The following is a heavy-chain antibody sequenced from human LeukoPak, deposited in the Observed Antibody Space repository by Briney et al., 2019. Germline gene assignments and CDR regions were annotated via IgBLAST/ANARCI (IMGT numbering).Heavy chain of an antibody. J-gene: IGHJ3*02. Sequence: ASVKVSCKASGYTFTGYYMHWVRQAPGQGLEWMGWINPNSGGTYFAQKFQGRVTMTRDTSISTAYMELSRLTSDDTAVYHCAREPPYGSGSYQRDAFDIWGQGTMVTVSS. V-gene: IGHV1-2*02. CDR1: GYTFTGYY. CDR2: INPNSGGT. D-gene: IGHD3-10*01. CDR3: AREPPYGSGSYQRDAFDI.